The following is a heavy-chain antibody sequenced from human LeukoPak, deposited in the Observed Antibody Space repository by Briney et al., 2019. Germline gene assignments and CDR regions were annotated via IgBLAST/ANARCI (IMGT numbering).Heavy chain of an antibody. CDR1: GFTFSTYW. CDR2: IRPEGTTT. D-gene: IGHD3-9*01. Sequence: GGSLRLSCAASGFTFSTYWMHWVRQAPGKGLVWVSRIRPEGTTTAYADSVKGRFTISRDNVKNTLFLQMNSLSAEDTAVYYCARDLDWILFDYWGQGTLVTVSS. V-gene: IGHV3-74*03. J-gene: IGHJ4*02. CDR3: ARDLDWILFDY.